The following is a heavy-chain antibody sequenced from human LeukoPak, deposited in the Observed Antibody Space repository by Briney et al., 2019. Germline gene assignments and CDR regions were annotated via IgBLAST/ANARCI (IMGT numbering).Heavy chain of an antibody. J-gene: IGHJ3*01. CDR2: IFDSGAPS. V-gene: IGHV3-23*01. D-gene: IGHD3-16*01. CDR3: TKAVGGGRDAYDV. Sequence: GGSLRLSCVASRITFGHHAMNWVRQAPGKGLEWVSSIFDSGAPSYYSDSVKGRFTISRDNSRDTFYLQMENLRAEDSATYYCTKAVGGGRDAYDVWGQGTRAIVSS. CDR1: RITFGHHA.